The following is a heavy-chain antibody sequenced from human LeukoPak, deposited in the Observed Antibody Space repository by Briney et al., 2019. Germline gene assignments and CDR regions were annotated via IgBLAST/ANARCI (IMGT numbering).Heavy chain of an antibody. CDR2: ISSSSSYI. CDR3: ARVNYYDSSGYPY. J-gene: IGHJ4*02. V-gene: IGHV3-21*01. D-gene: IGHD3-22*01. CDR1: GFTSSSYS. Sequence: GGSLRLSCAASGFTSSSYSMNWVRQAPGKGLEWVSSISSSSSYIYYADSVKGRFTISRDNAKNSLYLQMNSLRAEDTAVYYCARVNYYDSSGYPYWGQGTLVTVSS.